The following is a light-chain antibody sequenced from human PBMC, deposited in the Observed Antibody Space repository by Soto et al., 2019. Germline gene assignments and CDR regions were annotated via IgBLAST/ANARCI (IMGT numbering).Light chain of an antibody. Sequence: VQMTQSPSSLSASVGDRVTITCRASQSISDNLNWYQHKPGNPPKVLIFGATSLQSGVPSRFSVSGSVTDFTLTISSPQPEDFATYYCQQSYSTTRTFGQGTKLE. CDR2: GAT. CDR1: QSISDN. V-gene: IGKV1-39*01. J-gene: IGKJ2*01. CDR3: QQSYSTTRT.